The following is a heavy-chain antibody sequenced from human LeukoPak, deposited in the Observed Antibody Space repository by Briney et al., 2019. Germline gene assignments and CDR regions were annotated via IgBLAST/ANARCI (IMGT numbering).Heavy chain of an antibody. V-gene: IGHV4-30-4*08. J-gene: IGHJ3*02. CDR3: ASYMITFGGVIADAFDI. CDR2: IYYSGST. D-gene: IGHD3-16*02. Sequence: SETLSLTRTVSGGSISSGDYYWSWIRQPPGRGLEWIGYIYYSGSTYYNPSLKSRVTISVDTSKNHFSLKLSSVTAADTAVYYCASYMITFGGVIADAFDIWGQGTMVTVSS. CDR1: GGSISSGDYY.